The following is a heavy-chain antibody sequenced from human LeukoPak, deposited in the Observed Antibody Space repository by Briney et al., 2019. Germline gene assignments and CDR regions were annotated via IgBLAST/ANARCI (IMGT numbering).Heavy chain of an antibody. D-gene: IGHD3-10*01. V-gene: IGHV6-1*01. CDR3: ARMVGLVSDF. J-gene: IGHJ4*02. CDR2: TYYRSKWSS. Sequence: SQTLSLTCAISGDSVSSKSAAWNWIRQSPSRGLEWLGRTYYRSKWSSGYAESVKSRITINPDTSKNQFSLQLKSVTPEDTAVYYCARMVGLVSDFWGQGTLVTVSS. CDR1: GDSVSSKSAA.